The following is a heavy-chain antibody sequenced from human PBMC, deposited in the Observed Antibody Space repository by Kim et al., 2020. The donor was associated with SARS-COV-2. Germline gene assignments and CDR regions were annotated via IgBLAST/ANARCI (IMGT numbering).Heavy chain of an antibody. CDR1: GFTFTSSA. CDR3: AAESRARDAFDI. V-gene: IGHV1-58*01. Sequence: SVKVSCKASGFTFTSSAVQWVRQARGQRLEWIGWIVVGSGNTNYAQKLQERVTITRDMSTSTAYLELSSLRSEDTAVFYCAAESRARDAFDIWGQGTMVTVSS. D-gene: IGHD6-6*01. CDR2: IVVGSGNT. J-gene: IGHJ3*02.